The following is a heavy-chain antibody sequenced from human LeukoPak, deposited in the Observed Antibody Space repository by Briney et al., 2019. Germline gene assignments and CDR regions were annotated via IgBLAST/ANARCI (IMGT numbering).Heavy chain of an antibody. Sequence: ASVKVSCKASGYTFRSHDINWVRQATGQGLEWMGWVSPKIGRTGYAQKFQGRVYMSTNASLSTAYMELSSLRSDDTAVYFCARESERNDGWFDPWGQGTLVTISS. CDR1: GYTFRSHD. CDR2: VSPKIGRT. J-gene: IGHJ5*02. CDR3: ARESERNDGWFDP. D-gene: IGHD1-1*01. V-gene: IGHV1-8*01.